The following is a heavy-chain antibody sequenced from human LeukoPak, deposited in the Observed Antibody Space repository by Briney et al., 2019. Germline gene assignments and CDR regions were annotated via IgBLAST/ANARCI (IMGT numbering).Heavy chain of an antibody. CDR2: IKQDGSEK. D-gene: IGHD6-13*01. CDR3: AREISSWYRTEGRFDP. Sequence: GGSLRLSCAASGFTFGSYWMTWVRQAPGKGLEWVANIKQDGSEKYYVDSVKGRFTISRDNAKSSLYLQMNSLRAEDTAVFYCAREISSWYRTEGRFDPWGQGTLVTVS. V-gene: IGHV3-7*01. J-gene: IGHJ5*02. CDR1: GFTFGSYW.